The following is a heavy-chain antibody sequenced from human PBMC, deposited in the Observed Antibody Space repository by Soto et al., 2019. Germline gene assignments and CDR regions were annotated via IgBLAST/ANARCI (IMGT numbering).Heavy chain of an antibody. V-gene: IGHV1-18*01. D-gene: IGHD3-16*01. Sequence: QVQLVQSGDEVKKPGASVKVSCKASGYTFTSYGISWVRQAPGQGLEWMGWISTYNGNTNYAQKLQGRVTMTTDTSTSTAYRYLRSLTSDDTAVYFFARRLGSYYYGMDVWGQGTTVTVSS. CDR1: GYTFTSYG. J-gene: IGHJ6*02. CDR2: ISTYNGNT. CDR3: ARRLGSYYYGMDV.